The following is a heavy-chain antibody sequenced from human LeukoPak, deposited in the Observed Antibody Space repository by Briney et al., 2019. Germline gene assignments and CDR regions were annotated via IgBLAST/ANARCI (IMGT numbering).Heavy chain of an antibody. CDR2: ISYDGSNK. V-gene: IGHV3-30-3*01. D-gene: IGHD1-26*01. CDR1: GFTISSYA. Sequence: GGSLRLSCAASGFTISSYAMHWVRQAPGKGLEWVAVISYDGSNKYYADSVKGRFTISRDNSKNTLYLQMNSLRAEDTAVYYCARGLKQVGPTVLGFDPWGQGTLVTVSS. J-gene: IGHJ5*02. CDR3: ARGLKQVGPTVLGFDP.